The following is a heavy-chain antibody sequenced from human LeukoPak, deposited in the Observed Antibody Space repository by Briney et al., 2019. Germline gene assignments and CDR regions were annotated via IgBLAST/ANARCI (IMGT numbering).Heavy chain of an antibody. Sequence: GGSLRLSCASFGFTFSNYAMSWVRQAPGKGLEWVSVISGSGGSTYYADSVKGRFTISRDNSKNMLYLQMNSLKAEDTAVYYCAKGGAVSSKSITMVRGTRRYSYYMDVWAKGTTVTISS. CDR2: ISGSGGST. CDR1: GFTFSNYA. D-gene: IGHD3-10*01. V-gene: IGHV3-23*01. J-gene: IGHJ6*03. CDR3: AKGGAVSSKSITMVRGTRRYSYYMDV.